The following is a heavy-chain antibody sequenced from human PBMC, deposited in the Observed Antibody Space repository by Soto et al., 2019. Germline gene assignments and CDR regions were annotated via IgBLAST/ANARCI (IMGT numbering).Heavy chain of an antibody. V-gene: IGHV1-2*02. CDR2: INPNHGST. D-gene: IGHD6-19*01. CDR1: GYTFTNFF. Sequence: ASVNVSCKASGYTFTNFFIHWVRQAPGQGLELMGWINPNHGSTKFAETFQGMVTMTRDTSASTAYMELSNLNSDDTAVYYCARDHSSVWPAFEFWGHGTVDTVSS. CDR3: ARDHSSVWPAFEF. J-gene: IGHJ4*01.